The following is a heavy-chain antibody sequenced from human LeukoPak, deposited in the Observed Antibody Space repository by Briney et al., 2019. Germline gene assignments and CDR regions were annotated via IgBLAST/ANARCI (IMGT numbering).Heavy chain of an antibody. D-gene: IGHD3-3*01. CDR2: ISSSSSYI. J-gene: IGHJ4*02. V-gene: IGHV3-21*01. CDR1: GFSFSTYS. Sequence: PGGSLRLSCAASGFSFSTYSMNWVRQAPGKGLEWVSSISSSSSYIYYADSVKGRFTISRDNAKNSLYLQMNSLRAGDTAVYYCAKDPYDFWSGYYFDYWGQGTLVTVSS. CDR3: AKDPYDFWSGYYFDY.